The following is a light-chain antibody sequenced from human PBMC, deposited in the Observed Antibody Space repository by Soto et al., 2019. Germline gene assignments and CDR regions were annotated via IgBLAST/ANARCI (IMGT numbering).Light chain of an antibody. V-gene: IGKV3-11*01. Sequence: ELVLTQSPATLSLSPGERATLSCKASQSVSSYLAWYQQKPGQAPRLLIYDASNRATGIPARFSGSGSGTDVTLTISSLEPEDVAVYYCQQRSNWPPMYTFGQGTKLEIK. CDR3: QQRSNWPPMYT. CDR1: QSVSSY. CDR2: DAS. J-gene: IGKJ2*01.